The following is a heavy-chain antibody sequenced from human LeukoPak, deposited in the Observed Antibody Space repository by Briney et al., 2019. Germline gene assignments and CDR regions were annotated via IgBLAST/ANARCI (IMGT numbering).Heavy chain of an antibody. V-gene: IGHV3-21*01. CDR3: ARRGSSGSSLGDYFDY. Sequence: PGGSLRLSCAASGFTFSSYSMTWVRQAPGKGLQWVSSISSSSSYINYADSVKGRFTISRDNAKNSLYLQMNSLRAEDTAVYYCARRGSSGSSLGDYFDYWGQGTLVTVSS. J-gene: IGHJ4*02. CDR2: ISSSSSYI. CDR1: GFTFSSYS. D-gene: IGHD1-26*01.